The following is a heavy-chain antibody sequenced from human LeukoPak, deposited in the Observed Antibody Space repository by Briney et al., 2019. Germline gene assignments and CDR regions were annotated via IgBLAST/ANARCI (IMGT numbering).Heavy chain of an antibody. J-gene: IGHJ4*02. Sequence: SQTLSLTCTVSGGSISSGGYYWSWIRQHPGKGLEWIGYIYYSGSTYYNPSLKSRVTISVDTSKNQFSLKLSSVTAADTAVYYCARAPAFRPVAAAGTREFDYWGQETLVTVSS. V-gene: IGHV4-31*03. CDR2: IYYSGST. CDR1: GGSISSGGYY. CDR3: ARAPAFRPVAAAGTREFDY. D-gene: IGHD6-13*01.